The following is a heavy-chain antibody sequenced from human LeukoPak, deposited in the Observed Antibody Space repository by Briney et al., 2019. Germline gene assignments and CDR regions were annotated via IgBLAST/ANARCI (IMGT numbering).Heavy chain of an antibody. Sequence: PGLSLGLSCAASGFTFSSYVMHWVRQAPGKGLEWVAVTWYDGTNKYFADSVRGRFSISRDNSKNTLYLQMNSLRAEDTAVYYCARGDRSSWFNFDYWGQGTLVTVSS. J-gene: IGHJ4*02. CDR1: GFTFSSYV. D-gene: IGHD6-13*01. V-gene: IGHV3-33*01. CDR2: TWYDGTNK. CDR3: ARGDRSSWFNFDY.